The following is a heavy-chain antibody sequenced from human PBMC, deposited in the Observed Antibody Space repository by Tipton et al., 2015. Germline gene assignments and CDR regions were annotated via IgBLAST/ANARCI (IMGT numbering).Heavy chain of an antibody. V-gene: IGHV4-4*02. D-gene: IGHD3-22*01. CDR3: ARPYYYDSSGYYYAFDI. Sequence: TLSLTCSVSGDSISSSNWWSWVRQPPGKGLEWIGEIHHGGSTNYNPSLKSRVTMSVDTSKNQFSLHLSSVTAADTAVYYCARPYYYDSSGYYYAFDIWGQGTMVTVSS. CDR1: GDSISSSNW. CDR2: IHHGGST. J-gene: IGHJ3*02.